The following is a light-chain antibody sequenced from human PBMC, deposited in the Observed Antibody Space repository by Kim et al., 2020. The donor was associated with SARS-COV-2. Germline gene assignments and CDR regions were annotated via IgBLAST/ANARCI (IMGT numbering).Light chain of an antibody. CDR2: KAS. CDR1: QSVSTW. J-gene: IGKJ1*01. CDR3: QHYNTYRT. Sequence: SASVGDSGTITCRASQSVSTWLAWYQQKQGKAPKLLIYKASSLETGVPSRFSGSGSGTEFNLTISSLEPDDFATYYCQHYNTYRTFGPVTKVDIK. V-gene: IGKV1-5*03.